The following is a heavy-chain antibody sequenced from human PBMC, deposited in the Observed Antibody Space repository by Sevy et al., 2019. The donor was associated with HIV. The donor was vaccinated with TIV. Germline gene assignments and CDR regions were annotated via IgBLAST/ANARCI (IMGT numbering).Heavy chain of an antibody. Sequence: GGSLRLSCAASGVTFNSNAMSWVRQAPGKGLEWVSTISGSGGYTYYADSVKGRFTISRDNSRNTVYLEMNSLRAEDTAVYYCTNHGVVIITGFEFWGQGTLVTVSS. CDR2: ISGSGGYT. V-gene: IGHV3-23*01. J-gene: IGHJ4*02. CDR1: GVTFNSNA. D-gene: IGHD1-20*01. CDR3: TNHGVVIITGFEF.